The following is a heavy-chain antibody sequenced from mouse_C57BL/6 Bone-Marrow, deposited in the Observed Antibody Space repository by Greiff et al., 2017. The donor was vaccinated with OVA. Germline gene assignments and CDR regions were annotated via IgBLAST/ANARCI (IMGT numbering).Heavy chain of an antibody. CDR2: INPSTGGT. J-gene: IGHJ3*01. Sequence: EVKLVESGPELVKPGASVKISCKASGYSFTGYYMNWVKQSPEKSLEWIGEINPSTGGTTYNQKFKAKATLTVDKSSSTAYMQLKSLTSEDSAVXYCERWDGYDWFSYWGQGTLVTVSA. V-gene: IGHV1-42*01. CDR1: GYSFTGYY. D-gene: IGHD2-2*01. CDR3: ERWDGYDWFSY.